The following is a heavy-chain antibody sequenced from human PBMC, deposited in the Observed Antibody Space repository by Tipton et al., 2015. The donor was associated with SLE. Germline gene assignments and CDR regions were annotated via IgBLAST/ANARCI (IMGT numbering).Heavy chain of an antibody. CDR1: GFTFSSHG. J-gene: IGHJ4*02. D-gene: IGHD3-10*02. Sequence: SLRLSCVASGFTFSSHGMHWVRQAPGKGLERVAFISYDESDKYYPDSVEGRFTISRDNSKNTLYLQMNSLRAEDTAVYYCARDQGEDLLWLGSIGYWGQGTLVTVSS. CDR2: ISYDESDK. CDR3: ARDQGEDLLWLGSIGY. V-gene: IGHV3-30-3*01.